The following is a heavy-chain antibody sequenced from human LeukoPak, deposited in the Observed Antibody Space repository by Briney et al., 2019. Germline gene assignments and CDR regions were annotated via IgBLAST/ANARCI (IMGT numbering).Heavy chain of an antibody. CDR2: INPSGGTT. D-gene: IGHD1-26*01. CDR1: GYTFTSYY. V-gene: IGHV1-46*01. Sequence: ASVKVSCKASGYTFTSYYMLWVRQAPGQGLEWMGIINPSGGTTSYAHKFQGRVTMTTDMSTSTVYMELSSLRSEDTAVYYCARACKVGASNFDYWGQGTLVTVSS. CDR3: ARACKVGASNFDY. J-gene: IGHJ4*02.